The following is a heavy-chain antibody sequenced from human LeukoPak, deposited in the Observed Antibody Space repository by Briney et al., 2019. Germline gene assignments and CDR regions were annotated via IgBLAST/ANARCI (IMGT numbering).Heavy chain of an antibody. CDR1: GGSFSRYA. CDR3: ARGSGETGGYYYVY. J-gene: IGHJ4*02. Sequence: SVKVPCTASGGSFSRYAISWVRQATGQGLEWMGGIIPMFGTANYAQKFQGRVTITADESTRTAYMELRTLRSEDTAIYYCARGSGETGGYYYVYWGRGTPVTVSS. V-gene: IGHV1-69*13. D-gene: IGHD3-22*01. CDR2: IIPMFGTA.